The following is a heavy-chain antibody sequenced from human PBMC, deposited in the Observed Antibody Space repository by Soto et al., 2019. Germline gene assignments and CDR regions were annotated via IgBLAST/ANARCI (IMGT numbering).Heavy chain of an antibody. V-gene: IGHV1-3*01. J-gene: IGHJ3*02. D-gene: IGHD7-27*01. CDR3: ARAVGWGLDALEI. CDR2: INAGNGNT. CDR1: GYTFTSYA. Sequence: GASVKVSCKASGYTFTSYAMHWVRQAPGQGLEWMGLINAGNGNTKYSQKFQGRVTITRDTSASTAYMELSSLRSEDTAVYFCARAVGWGLDALEIWGQGTVVTVSS.